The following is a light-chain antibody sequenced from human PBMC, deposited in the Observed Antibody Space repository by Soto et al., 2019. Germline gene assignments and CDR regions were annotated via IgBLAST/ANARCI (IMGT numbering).Light chain of an antibody. J-gene: IGKJ5*01. V-gene: IGKV1-12*01. CDR1: QDISRW. Sequence: DIQMTQSPSSVSASVGDRVTITCRANQDISRWLAWYQQKPGKAPQLLIYGASSLQSGVPSRFSGSGSGTDFTLTISSLQPEDFVTYYCQQVNSFPITFGQGTRLEIK. CDR3: QQVNSFPIT. CDR2: GAS.